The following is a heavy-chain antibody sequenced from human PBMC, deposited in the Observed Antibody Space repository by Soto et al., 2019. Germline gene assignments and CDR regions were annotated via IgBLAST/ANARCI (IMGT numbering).Heavy chain of an antibody. CDR2: IGTAGDT. D-gene: IGHD3-10*01. CDR3: ARVDYGFGFDL. V-gene: IGHV3-13*01. Sequence: EVQLVESGGGLVQPGGSLRLSCAASGFTFSSYDMHWVRQATGKGLEWVSAIGTAGDTYYPGSVKGRFTISRENAKNSLYLQMNSLRAEDTAVYYCARVDYGFGFDLWGRGTLVTVSS. CDR1: GFTFSSYD. J-gene: IGHJ2*01.